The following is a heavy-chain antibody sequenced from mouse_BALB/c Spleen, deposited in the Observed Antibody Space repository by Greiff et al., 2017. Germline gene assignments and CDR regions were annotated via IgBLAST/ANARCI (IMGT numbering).Heavy chain of an antibody. CDR1: GFTFTDYY. J-gene: IGHJ3*01. CDR2: IRNKANGYTT. CDR3: ASDGNYGFAY. V-gene: IGHV7-3*02. Sequence: EVKLQESGGGLVQPGGSLRLSCATSGFTFTDYYMSWVRQPPGKALEWLGFIRNKANGYTTEYSASVKGRFTISRDNSQSILYLQMNTLRAEDSATYYCASDGNYGFAYWGQGTLVTVSA. D-gene: IGHD2-1*01.